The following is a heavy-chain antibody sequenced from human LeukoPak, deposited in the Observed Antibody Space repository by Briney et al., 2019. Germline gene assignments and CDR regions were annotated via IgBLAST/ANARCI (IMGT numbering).Heavy chain of an antibody. D-gene: IGHD5-24*01. CDR1: GFISSNSA. CDR3: ARYRDGYDWDY. Sequence: PGGSLRLSCAASGFISSNSAMHWVRQAPGRGLEWVAVIWYDGSKKNYIDSVKDRFTISRDNSKNTLYLQMNSLRADDTAVYYCARYRDGYDWDYWGQGTLVTVSS. CDR2: IWYDGSKK. V-gene: IGHV3-33*08. J-gene: IGHJ4*02.